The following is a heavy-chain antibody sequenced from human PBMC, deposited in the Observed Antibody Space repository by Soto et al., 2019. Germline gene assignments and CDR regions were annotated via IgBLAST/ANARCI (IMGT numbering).Heavy chain of an antibody. CDR3: ARMKGEYSGYGHFDY. V-gene: IGHV4-4*02. J-gene: IGHJ4*02. CDR1: SGSISSSNW. Sequence: QVQLQESGPGLVKPSGTLSLTCAVSSGSISSSNWWSWVRQPPGKGLEWIGKIYHSGSTNYNPSLENRVNISVDKSNNQFSLKLSSVTAADTAVYYCARMKGEYSGYGHFDYWGQGTLVTVSS. CDR2: IYHSGST. D-gene: IGHD5-12*01.